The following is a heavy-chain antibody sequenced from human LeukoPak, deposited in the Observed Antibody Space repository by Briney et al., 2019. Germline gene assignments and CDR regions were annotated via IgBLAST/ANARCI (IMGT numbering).Heavy chain of an antibody. J-gene: IGHJ4*02. Sequence: SEALSLTCTVSGGSLSSYYWSWIRQPPGKGLEWVGYIYYSGSTNYNPSLKSRVTISVDTSKNQFSLKLGSVTAADTAVYYCASAGGPVDYWGQGTLVTVSS. D-gene: IGHD3-10*01. CDR1: GGSLSSYY. CDR3: ASAGGPVDY. V-gene: IGHV4-59*01. CDR2: IYYSGST.